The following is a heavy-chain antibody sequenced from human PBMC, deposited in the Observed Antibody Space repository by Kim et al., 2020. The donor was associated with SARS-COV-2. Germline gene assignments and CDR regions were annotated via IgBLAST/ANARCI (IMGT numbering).Heavy chain of an antibody. V-gene: IGHV3-48*03. CDR3: ARDGPTVVTPKYFQH. J-gene: IGHJ1*01. CDR1: GFTFSSYE. CDR2: ISSSGSTI. D-gene: IGHD4-17*01. Sequence: GGSLRLSCAASGFTFSSYEMNWVRQAPGKGLEWVSYISSSGSTIYYADSVKGRFTISRDNAKNSLYLQMNSLRAEDTAVYYCARDGPTVVTPKYFQHWGQGTLVTVSS.